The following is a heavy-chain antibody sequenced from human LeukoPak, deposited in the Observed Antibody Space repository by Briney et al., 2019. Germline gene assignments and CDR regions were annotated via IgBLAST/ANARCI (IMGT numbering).Heavy chain of an antibody. D-gene: IGHD5-18*01. V-gene: IGHV4-59*01. Sequence: PSETLSLTCTVSGGSITPYFWNWIRQPPGKGLEWIGDIYYSVSTNYNPSLKSRVTISVDTSKNQVSLRLRSVTAADTAVYYCAKDRRRYSYGEGDFDYWGQGTLVTVSS. CDR3: AKDRRRYSYGEGDFDY. CDR1: GGSITPYF. CDR2: IYYSVST. J-gene: IGHJ4*02.